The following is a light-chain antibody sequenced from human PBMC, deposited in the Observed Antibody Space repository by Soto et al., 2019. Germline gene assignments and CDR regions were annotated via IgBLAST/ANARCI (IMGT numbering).Light chain of an antibody. CDR3: QQYNGYSTWT. CDR1: QSVSIW. J-gene: IGKJ1*01. Sequence: DIQMTQSPSTLSASVGDRITITCRASQSVSIWVAWYQQTPGKAPKILIFDASRLESGVPSRFSGSGSGTEFPLTINSLQPDDFATYYCQQYNGYSTWTFGQGTRVEVK. V-gene: IGKV1-5*01. CDR2: DAS.